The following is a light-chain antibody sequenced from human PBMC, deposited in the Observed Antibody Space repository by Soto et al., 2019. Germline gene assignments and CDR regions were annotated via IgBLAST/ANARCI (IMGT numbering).Light chain of an antibody. CDR2: DVS. V-gene: IGLV2-14*01. CDR3: SSYTSSSTPFVV. CDR1: SSDVGGYNY. J-gene: IGLJ2*01. Sequence: QSALTQPASVSGSPGQSITISCTGTSSDVGGYNYVSWYQQHPGKAPKLMIYDVSNRPSGVSNRFSGSKSGNTASLTISGLQAEDEADYYCSSYTSSSTPFVVFCGGTQLTVL.